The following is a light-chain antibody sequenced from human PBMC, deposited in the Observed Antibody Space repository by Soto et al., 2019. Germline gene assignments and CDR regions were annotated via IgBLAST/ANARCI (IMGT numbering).Light chain of an antibody. CDR2: GTS. Sequence: EIVLTQSPGTLSLSPGERATLSCRASQSVRSNCLAWYQHKPGQAPRLLIYGTSSRATDIPDRFTGSGSGTGFTLTISRLEPEDFAVYSCQQYGRPPQTFGQGTKVDIK. CDR1: QSVRSNC. V-gene: IGKV3-20*01. J-gene: IGKJ1*01. CDR3: QQYGRPPQT.